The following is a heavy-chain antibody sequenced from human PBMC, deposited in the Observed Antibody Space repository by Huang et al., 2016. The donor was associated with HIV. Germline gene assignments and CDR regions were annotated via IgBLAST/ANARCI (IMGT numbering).Heavy chain of an antibody. V-gene: IGHV5-51*01. CDR3: ARRFSSSSGYFDY. D-gene: IGHD6-6*01. J-gene: IGHJ4*02. Sequence: VQLVQSGAEVKKPGESLKISCKGSGYSFSSYWIAWVRQMHGKGLEWMGVIFPDDSDTTYRPSFEGQVTISADKSIGTAYRQWSSLKASDTAMYYCARRFSSSSGYFDYWGQGSLVTVSS. CDR2: IFPDDSDT. CDR1: GYSFSSYW.